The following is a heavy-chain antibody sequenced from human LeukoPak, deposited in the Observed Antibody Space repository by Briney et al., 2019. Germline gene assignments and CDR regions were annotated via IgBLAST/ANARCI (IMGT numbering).Heavy chain of an antibody. CDR1: RYSFSSYW. J-gene: IGHJ3*02. V-gene: IGHV5-51*01. D-gene: IGHD6-19*01. Sequence: GESLQISCKGSRYSFSSYWIGWVRQMPGKGLEWMGIIYPGDSDTRYSPSFQGQVTISADKSISTAYMQWSSLKASDTAMYYCARQGIAVAGTVYGAFDIWGQGTMVTVSS. CDR3: ARQGIAVAGTVYGAFDI. CDR2: IYPGDSDT.